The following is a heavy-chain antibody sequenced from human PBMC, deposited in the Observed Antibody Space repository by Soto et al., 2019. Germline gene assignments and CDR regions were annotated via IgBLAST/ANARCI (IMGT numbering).Heavy chain of an antibody. J-gene: IGHJ4*02. CDR1: GFSFRSYW. V-gene: IGHV3-7*03. CDR3: ARDLGYCSGGTCYSVLDY. D-gene: IGHD2-15*01. CDR2: IKPDGSEK. Sequence: PGGSLRLSCAASGFSFRSYWMDWVRQAPGKGLEWVAKIKPDGSEKNYVDSVKGRFTISRDNAKNSLVLQMNSLRVEDTAVYYCARDLGYCSGGTCYSVLDYWGQGALVTVSS.